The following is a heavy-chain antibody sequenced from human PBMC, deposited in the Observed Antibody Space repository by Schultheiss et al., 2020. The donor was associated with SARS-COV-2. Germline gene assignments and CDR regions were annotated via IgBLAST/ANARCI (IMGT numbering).Heavy chain of an antibody. CDR3: ARLLRAPDY. Sequence: GSLRLSCTVSGGSISSSSYYWGWIRQPPGKGLEWIGSIYYSGSTYYNPSLKSRVTISVDTSKNQFSLKLSSVTAADTAVYYCARLLRAPDYWGQGTLVTVSS. CDR1: GGSISSSSYY. V-gene: IGHV4-39*01. CDR2: IYYSGST. J-gene: IGHJ4*02.